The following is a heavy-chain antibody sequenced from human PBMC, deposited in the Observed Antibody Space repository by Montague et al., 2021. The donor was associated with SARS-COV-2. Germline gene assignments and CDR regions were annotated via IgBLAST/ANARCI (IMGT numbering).Heavy chain of an antibody. V-gene: IGHV3-48*03. CDR3: ARDRDWDDWCGMDV. J-gene: IGHJ6*02. CDR1: GLIFSSYE. Sequence: SLRLSCAASGLIFSSYEMNWVRQAPGKGLEWISYISSSGGGSTKHYTDSVKGRFTISRDSAKNSLYLQMNSLRVEDTAIYYCARDRDWDDWCGMDVWGQGTTVTVSS. D-gene: IGHD2-21*01. CDR2: ISSSGGGSTK.